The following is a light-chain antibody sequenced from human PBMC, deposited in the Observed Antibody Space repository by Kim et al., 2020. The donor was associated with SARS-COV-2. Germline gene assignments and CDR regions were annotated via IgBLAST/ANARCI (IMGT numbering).Light chain of an antibody. J-gene: IGLJ3*02. V-gene: IGLV2-14*03. CDR3: SSYTSSSTWV. CDR2: YVS. Sequence: GQALTLSCTGTSSYVGCYSYDPWNQHHPGRAHRLMIYYVSKRPSGVSNRFSGSKSGNTASLTISGLQAEDEADYYCSSYTSSSTWVFGGGTQLTVL. CDR1: SSYVGCYSY.